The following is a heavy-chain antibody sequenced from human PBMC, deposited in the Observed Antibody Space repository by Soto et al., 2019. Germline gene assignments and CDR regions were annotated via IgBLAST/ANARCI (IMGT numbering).Heavy chain of an antibody. CDR3: AKDPGYDSSGYYYSEYFQH. D-gene: IGHD3-22*01. CDR2: ISYDGSNK. Sequence: GGSLRLSCAASGFTFSSYGMHWVRQAPGKGLEWVAVISYDGSNKYYADSVKGRFTISRDNSKNTLYLQMNSLRAEDTAVYYCAKDPGYDSSGYYYSEYFQHWGQGTLVTVSS. CDR1: GFTFSSYG. J-gene: IGHJ1*01. V-gene: IGHV3-30*18.